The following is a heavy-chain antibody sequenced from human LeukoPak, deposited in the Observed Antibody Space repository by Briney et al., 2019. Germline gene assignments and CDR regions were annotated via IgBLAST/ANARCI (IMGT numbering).Heavy chain of an antibody. J-gene: IGHJ3*02. CDR3: ARQGAGGRAFDI. CDR2: IYYSGNT. CDR1: GGSISGSSYY. V-gene: IGHV4-39*01. D-gene: IGHD1-26*01. Sequence: PSETLSLTCTVSGGSISGSSYYWGWIRQPPGKGLEWIGSIYYSGNTYYNPSLQSRVTISVDTSKNQFSLKLSSVTAADTAVYNCARQGAGGRAFDIWGQGTVVTVSS.